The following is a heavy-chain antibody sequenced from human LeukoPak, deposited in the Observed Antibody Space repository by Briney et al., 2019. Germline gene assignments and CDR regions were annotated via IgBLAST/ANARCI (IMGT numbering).Heavy chain of an antibody. CDR3: ARTARSPMVRGSRKRNWFDP. Sequence: PSETLSLTCTVSGGSISGSSYYWGWIRQPPGKGLEWIGSIYYSGSTYYNPSLKSRVTISVDTSKNQFSLKLSSVTAADTAVYYCARTARSPMVRGSRKRNWFDPWGQGTLVTVSS. J-gene: IGHJ5*02. CDR2: IYYSGST. CDR1: GGSISGSSYY. D-gene: IGHD3-10*01. V-gene: IGHV4-39*07.